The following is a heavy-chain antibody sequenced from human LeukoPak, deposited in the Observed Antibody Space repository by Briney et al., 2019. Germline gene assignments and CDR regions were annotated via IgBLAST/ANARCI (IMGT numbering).Heavy chain of an antibody. J-gene: IGHJ4*02. CDR3: ASGWYFSDY. Sequence: PSETLSLTCTVSGGSVSSGSYYWSWIRQPPGKGLEWIGYIYYNGSPNYNPSLKSRVTISVDTSKKQFSLKLSSVTAADTAVYYCASGWYFSDYWGQGTLVTVSS. CDR1: GGSVSSGSYY. D-gene: IGHD6-19*01. V-gene: IGHV4-61*01. CDR2: IYYNGSP.